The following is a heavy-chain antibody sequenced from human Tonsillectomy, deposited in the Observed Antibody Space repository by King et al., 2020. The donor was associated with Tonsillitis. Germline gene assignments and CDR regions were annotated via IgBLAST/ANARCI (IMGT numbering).Heavy chain of an antibody. V-gene: IGHV3-33*01. D-gene: IGHD3-22*01. Sequence: VQLVQSGGGVVQPGRSLRLSCAASGFTFSSYGMHWVRQAPGKGLEWVAVIWYDGSNKYYADSVKGRFTISRDNSKNTLYLQMNSLRAEDTAVYYCARGGYYDSSGRFDYWGQGTLVTVSS. CDR3: ARGGYYDSSGRFDY. CDR1: GFTFSSYG. CDR2: IWYDGSNK. J-gene: IGHJ4*02.